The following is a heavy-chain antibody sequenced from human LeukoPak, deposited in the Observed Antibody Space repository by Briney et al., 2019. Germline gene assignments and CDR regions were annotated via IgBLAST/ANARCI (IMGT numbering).Heavy chain of an antibody. V-gene: IGHV1-2*02. CDR2: INPNSGGT. CDR3: ARGAGYSSSSEDYYFDY. CDR1: GYTFTGYY. J-gene: IGHJ4*02. Sequence: ASVKVSCKASGYTFTGYYMHWVRQAPGQGLEWMGWINPNSGGTNYAQKFQGRVTMTRDTSISTAYMELSRLRSDDTAVYYCARGAGYSSSSEDYYFDYWGQGTLVTVSS. D-gene: IGHD6-6*01.